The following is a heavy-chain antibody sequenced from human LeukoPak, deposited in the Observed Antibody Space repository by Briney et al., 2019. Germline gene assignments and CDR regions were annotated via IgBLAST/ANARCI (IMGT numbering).Heavy chain of an antibody. D-gene: IGHD6-13*01. Sequence: GGSLRLSCAASGFTVSSNYMGWVRQAPGKGLEWVSVIYTDGRIYSADSMKGRFTLSRDNSKNTLYLQMSSLRAEDTAVYYCARRRAASWSFDSWGQGTLVTVSS. CDR1: GFTVSSNY. CDR3: ARRRAASWSFDS. V-gene: IGHV3-66*04. CDR2: IYTDGRI. J-gene: IGHJ4*02.